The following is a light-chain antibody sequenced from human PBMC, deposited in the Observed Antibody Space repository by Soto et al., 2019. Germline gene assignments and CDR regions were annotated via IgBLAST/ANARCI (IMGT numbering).Light chain of an antibody. J-gene: IGKJ1*01. CDR1: QSISVS. CDR2: DAS. Sequence: IPMTQSPSTLSASVGGTVNISCRASQSISVSLAWYQQKPGKAPRLLIYDASTLQGGVPSRFSGRGSGTEFTITVTSLQPEDFASYFCQQYDKYSTFGHGTKVDVK. CDR3: QQYDKYST. V-gene: IGKV1-5*01.